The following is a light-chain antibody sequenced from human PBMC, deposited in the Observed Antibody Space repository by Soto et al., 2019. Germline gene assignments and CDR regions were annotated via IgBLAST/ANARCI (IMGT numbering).Light chain of an antibody. CDR2: RNN. CDR1: SSNIGSNF. V-gene: IGLV1-47*01. J-gene: IGLJ3*02. CDR3: AVWDDSLRAWV. Sequence: QPVLTQPPSASGTPGQRVTISCSGSSSNIGSNFVYWYQQLPGTAPKLLIYRNNLRPSGVPDRFSGSKSGTSDSLAISGLRSEDEADYYCAVWDDSLRAWVFGGGTQLTVL.